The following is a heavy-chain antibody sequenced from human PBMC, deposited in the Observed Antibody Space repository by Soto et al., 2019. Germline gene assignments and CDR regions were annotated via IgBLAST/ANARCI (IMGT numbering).Heavy chain of an antibody. V-gene: IGHV4-4*02. CDR3: ARVVGDSSSWYNSYLDY. CDR2: IYHSGST. CDR1: GGSISSSNW. D-gene: IGHD6-13*01. J-gene: IGHJ4*02. Sequence: SETLSLTCAVSGGSISSSNWWSWVRQPPGKGLEWIGEIYHSGSTNYNPSLKSRVTISVDKSKNQFSLKLSSVTAADTAVYYCARVVGDSSSWYNSYLDYWGQGTLVTVS.